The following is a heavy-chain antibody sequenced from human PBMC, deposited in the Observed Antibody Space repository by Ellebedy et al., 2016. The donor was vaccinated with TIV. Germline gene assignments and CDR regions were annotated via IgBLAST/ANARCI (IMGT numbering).Heavy chain of an antibody. CDR3: ARDKPHNWFDP. CDR2: IKQDGSEK. J-gene: IGHJ5*02. V-gene: IGHV3-7*03. CDR1: GFPFSRYW. Sequence: PGGSLRLSCAVSGFPFSRYWMSWVRQAPGKGLEWVANIKQDGSEKDYVDSVKGRFTISRDNAKNSLYLQMNSLRAEDTAVYYCARDKPHNWFDPWGQGTLVTVSS.